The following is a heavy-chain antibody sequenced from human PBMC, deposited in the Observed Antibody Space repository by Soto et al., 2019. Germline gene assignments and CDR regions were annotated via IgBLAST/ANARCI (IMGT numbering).Heavy chain of an antibody. J-gene: IGHJ4*02. Sequence: QVQLQESGPGLVKPSETLSLTCTVSGGSISSYYWSWIRQPPGKGVEWIGYIYYSGSTNYNPSPKSRVTISVDTFKDHFSLKLSSVTAAGTGVYYCAGVKWWKYYFDHWGQGTLVTVSS. CDR3: AGVKWWKYYFDH. V-gene: IGHV4-59*01. D-gene: IGHD2-15*01. CDR1: GGSISSYY. CDR2: IYYSGST.